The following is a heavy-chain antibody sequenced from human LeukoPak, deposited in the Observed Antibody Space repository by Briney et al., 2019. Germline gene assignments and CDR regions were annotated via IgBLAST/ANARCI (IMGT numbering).Heavy chain of an antibody. CDR3: ARGGSFRDFNY. J-gene: IGHJ4*02. Sequence: GASVKVSCKASGYTFTNYDINWVRQATGQGLEWMGWMNPNSGYKGYAQKFQGRVTMTRNTSISTAYMELSSLRSEDTAVYYCARGGSFRDFNYWGQGTLVTVSS. D-gene: IGHD3-16*02. CDR2: MNPNSGYK. CDR1: GYTFTNYD. V-gene: IGHV1-8*01.